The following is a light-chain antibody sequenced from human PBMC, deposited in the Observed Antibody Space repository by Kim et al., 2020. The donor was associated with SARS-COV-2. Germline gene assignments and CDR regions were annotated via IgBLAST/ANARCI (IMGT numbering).Light chain of an antibody. CDR2: AAV. CDR1: QNISNY. CDR3: QQSYRIPYA. V-gene: IGKV1-39*01. Sequence: SASVGDKVTVTCRTSQNISNYLQLYHQKPGEAPKLLIYAAVTLQGGVSSRFSASGSGTDFTLMITSLQPEDLATYYCQQSYRIPYALAQGNKLEI. J-gene: IGKJ2*01.